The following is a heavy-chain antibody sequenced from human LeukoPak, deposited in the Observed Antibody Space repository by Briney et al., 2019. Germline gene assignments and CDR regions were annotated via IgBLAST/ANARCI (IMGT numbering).Heavy chain of an antibody. CDR2: IYYSGSS. D-gene: IGHD1-26*01. Sequence: SETLSLTCNVSGGSISGYHWSWIRQPPGKGLEWLGYIYYSGSSNYNPSLKSRVTMSADTSKNQFSLKLSSVTAADTAVYYCARRGGYYYMDVWGKGTTVTVSS. CDR3: ARRGGYYYMDV. V-gene: IGHV4-59*01. J-gene: IGHJ6*03. CDR1: GGSISGYH.